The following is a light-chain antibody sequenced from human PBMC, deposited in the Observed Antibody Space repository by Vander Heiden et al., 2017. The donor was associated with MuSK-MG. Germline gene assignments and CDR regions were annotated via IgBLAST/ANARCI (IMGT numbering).Light chain of an antibody. CDR1: QSMSNF. CDR2: DAS. CDR3: QQSSTTPLT. V-gene: IGKV1-39*01. Sequence: DIQMTQSPSSLSASVGDRVTITCRASQSMSNFLNWYQQKPGKAPKLLIYDASSLQRGVPSRFSGSGSGTDFTLTISSLQPEDFATYYCQQSSTTPLTIGGGTKVEI. J-gene: IGKJ4*01.